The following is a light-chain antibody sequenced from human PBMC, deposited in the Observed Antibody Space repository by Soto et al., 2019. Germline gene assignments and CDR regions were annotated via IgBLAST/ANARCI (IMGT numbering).Light chain of an antibody. J-gene: IGKJ2*01. Sequence: EIVLTQSPGTLSLSPGERATLSCRASQSVSSSYLAWYQQKPGQAPRLLIYGASSRATGIPDRFRGSGSGTEFTLTISSLQSEDFAVYYCQQYNSWPYTFGQGTKLEIK. CDR1: QSVSSSY. CDR3: QQYNSWPYT. CDR2: GAS. V-gene: IGKV3-20*01.